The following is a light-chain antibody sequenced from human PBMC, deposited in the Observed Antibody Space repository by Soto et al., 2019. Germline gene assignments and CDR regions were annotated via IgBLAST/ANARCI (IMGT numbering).Light chain of an antibody. CDR2: GAS. CDR1: QSVSSSY. CDR3: QQYGSSPPIT. Sequence: EIVLTQSPATLSLSPGETATLSCRASQSVSSSYLAWYQQKPGQAPRLLIYGASSRATGIPDRFSGSGSGTDFTLTISRLEPEDFAAYYCQQYGSSPPITFGQGTRLEIK. J-gene: IGKJ5*01. V-gene: IGKV3-20*01.